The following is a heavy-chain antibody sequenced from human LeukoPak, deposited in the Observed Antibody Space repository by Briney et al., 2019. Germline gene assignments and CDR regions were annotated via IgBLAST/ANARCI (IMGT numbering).Heavy chain of an antibody. D-gene: IGHD2-21*02. CDR1: GYTFTSYA. J-gene: IGHJ5*02. V-gene: IGHV7-4-1*02. Sequence: ASVKVSCKASGYTFTSYAMNWVRQAPGQGLEWMGWINTNTGNPTYAQGFTGRFVFSLDTSVSTAYLQISSLKAEGTAVYYCARDHHTYCGGDCYSRWFDPWGQGTLVTVSS. CDR3: ARDHHTYCGGDCYSRWFDP. CDR2: INTNTGNP.